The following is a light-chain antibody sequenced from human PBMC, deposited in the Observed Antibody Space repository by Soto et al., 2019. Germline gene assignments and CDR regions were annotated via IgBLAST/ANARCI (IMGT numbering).Light chain of an antibody. Sequence: EIVLTQSPATLSLSLGERATLSCRASQSVTTYLAWYQQKPAQAPRLLIYDAFYRATGIPDRFSGSGSGTDFTLTISSLEPEDFAVYYCQHRAHWQLTFGGGTKVEVK. CDR3: QHRAHWQLT. J-gene: IGKJ4*01. V-gene: IGKV3-11*01. CDR2: DAF. CDR1: QSVTTY.